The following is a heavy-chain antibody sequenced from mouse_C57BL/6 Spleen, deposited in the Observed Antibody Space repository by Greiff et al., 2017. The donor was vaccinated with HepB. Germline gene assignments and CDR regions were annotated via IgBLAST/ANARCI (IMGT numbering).Heavy chain of an antibody. CDR3: AISTVVATKGYFDV. CDR1: GYAFSSSW. V-gene: IGHV1-82*01. CDR2: IYPGDGDT. Sequence: VQLQQSGPELVKPGASVKISCKASGYAFSSSWMNWVKQRPGKGLEWIGRIYPGDGDTNYKGKFKGKATLTADKSSSTAYMQLSSLTSEDSAVYFCAISTVVATKGYFDVWGTGTTVTVSS. J-gene: IGHJ1*03. D-gene: IGHD1-1*01.